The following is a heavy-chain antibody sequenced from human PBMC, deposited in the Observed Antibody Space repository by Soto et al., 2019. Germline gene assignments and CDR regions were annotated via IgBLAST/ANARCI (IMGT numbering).Heavy chain of an antibody. CDR2: IIPIFGTA. J-gene: IGHJ6*02. CDR1: GGTFSSYA. D-gene: IGHD3-3*01. Sequence: QVQLVQSGAEVKKPGSSVKVSCKASGGTFSSYAISWVRQAPGQGLEWMGGIIPIFGTANYAQKFQGRVTITADESTSTAYMELSSLRSEDTAVYYCAREGPRSTISGVVTTDYYGMDVWGQGTTVTVSS. V-gene: IGHV1-69*01. CDR3: AREGPRSTISGVVTTDYYGMDV.